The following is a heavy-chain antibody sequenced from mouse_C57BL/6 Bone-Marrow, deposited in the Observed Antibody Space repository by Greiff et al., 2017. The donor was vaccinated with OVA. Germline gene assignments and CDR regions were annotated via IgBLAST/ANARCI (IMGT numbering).Heavy chain of an antibody. J-gene: IGHJ3*01. Sequence: VQLQQPGAELVKPGASVKLSCKASGYTFTSYWMHWVKQRPGQGLEWIGMIHPNSGSTNYNEKFKSKATLTVDKSSSTAYMQLSSLTSEDSAVYYCARLDDGYYVWFAYWGQGTLVTVSA. CDR3: ARLDDGYYVWFAY. CDR2: IHPNSGST. CDR1: GYTFTSYW. V-gene: IGHV1-64*01. D-gene: IGHD2-3*01.